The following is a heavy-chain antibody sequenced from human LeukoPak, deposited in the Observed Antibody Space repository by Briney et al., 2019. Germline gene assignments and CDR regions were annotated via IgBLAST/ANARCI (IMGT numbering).Heavy chain of an antibody. D-gene: IGHD3-9*01. CDR2: IYISGSGST. CDR1: GGSISSYY. CDR3: ARRPPTYYDILTGYYVYNWFDP. Sequence: SETLSLTCTVSGGSISSYYWSWLRQPAGKGLEWIGRIYISGSGSTNYNPSLKSRVTMSVDTSKNQFSLKLSSVTAADTAVYYCARRPPTYYDILTGYYVYNWFDPWGQGTLVTVSS. V-gene: IGHV4-4*07. J-gene: IGHJ5*02.